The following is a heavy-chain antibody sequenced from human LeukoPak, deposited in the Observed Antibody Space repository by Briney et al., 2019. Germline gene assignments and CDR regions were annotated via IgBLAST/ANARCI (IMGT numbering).Heavy chain of an antibody. D-gene: IGHD3-3*01. CDR2: LIPIFPTT. CDR1: GGNFSSYA. CDR3: AGRVSPQLVWSNHDSFDL. Sequence: ASVKVSCKASGGNFSSYAIIWVRQAPGLGLEWMGGLIPIFPTTLYSHHFRGRVTITADETTTTAHMELSSLRSEDTAMYFCAGRVSPQLVWSNHDSFDLWGQGTMVTVST. J-gene: IGHJ3*01. V-gene: IGHV1-69*13.